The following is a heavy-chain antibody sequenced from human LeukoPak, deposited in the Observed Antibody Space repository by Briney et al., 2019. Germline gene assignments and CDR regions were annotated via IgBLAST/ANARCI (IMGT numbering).Heavy chain of an antibody. CDR3: ASQTSVAGTLDY. J-gene: IGHJ4*01. V-gene: IGHV4-4*07. D-gene: IGHD6-19*01. CDR1: GGSISSYY. Sequence: PSETLSLTCTVSGGSISSYYWSWIRQPAGKGLEWIGRIYTSGSTNYNPSLKSRVTMSVDTSKNQFSLKLTSVTAADTAVYYCASQTSVAGTLDYWGQGALVTVSP. CDR2: IYTSGST.